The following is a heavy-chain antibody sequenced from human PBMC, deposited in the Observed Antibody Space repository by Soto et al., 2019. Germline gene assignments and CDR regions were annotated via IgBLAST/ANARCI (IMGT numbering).Heavy chain of an antibody. CDR3: ARAAIHGGSWYFWFDP. V-gene: IGHV1-69*01. J-gene: IGHJ5*02. CDR2: IIPLFGTT. D-gene: IGHD6-13*01. Sequence: QVQLVQSGSEVKMPGSSVKVSCKTSGGTFSRHAINWVRQAPGQGLEWMGGIIPLFGTTNYAQKFKGRVTISAEESTSTADMELSRLTSEDAAVYYCARAAIHGGSWYFWFDPWGQGTLVTVSS. CDR1: GGTFSRHA.